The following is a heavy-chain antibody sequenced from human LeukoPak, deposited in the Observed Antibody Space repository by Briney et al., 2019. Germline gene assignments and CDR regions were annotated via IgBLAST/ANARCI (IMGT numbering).Heavy chain of an antibody. Sequence: SETLSLTCTVSGGSISSSGQYWGWIRQPPGKGLEWIGTIYYSGSTYYNPSLKSRVTVSVDTSKNQFSLKLSSVTAADTAVYYCARDNFYCSSTSCYAGWFDPWGQGTLVTVSS. V-gene: IGHV4-39*02. D-gene: IGHD2-2*01. J-gene: IGHJ5*02. CDR2: IYYSGST. CDR3: ARDNFYCSSTSCYAGWFDP. CDR1: GGSISSSGQY.